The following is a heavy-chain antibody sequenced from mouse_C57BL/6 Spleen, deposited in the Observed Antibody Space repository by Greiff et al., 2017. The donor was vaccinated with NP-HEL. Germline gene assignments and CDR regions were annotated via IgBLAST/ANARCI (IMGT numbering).Heavy chain of an antibody. Sequence: VQLVESGPELVKPGASVKLSCKASGYTFTSYDINWVKQRPGQGLEWIGWIYPRDGSTKYNEKFKGKATLTVDTSSSTAYMELHSLTSEDSAVYFCAREPQGAYWGQGTLVTVSA. CDR1: GYTFTSYD. V-gene: IGHV1-85*01. CDR3: AREPQGAY. J-gene: IGHJ3*01. CDR2: IYPRDGST.